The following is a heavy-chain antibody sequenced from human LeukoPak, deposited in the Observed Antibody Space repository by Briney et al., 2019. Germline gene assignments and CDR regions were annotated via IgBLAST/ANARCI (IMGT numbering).Heavy chain of an antibody. CDR3: AKDTDSSGYYSGYFDY. D-gene: IGHD3-22*01. CDR1: GFTFDDYA. Sequence: GGTLRLSCAASGFTFDDYAMHWVRQAPGKGLEWVSLISWDGSTTYYADSVKGRFTISRDNSKNSLYLQMNSLRVEDTALYYCAKDTDSSGYYSGYFDYWGQGTLVTVSS. V-gene: IGHV3-43D*03. CDR2: ISWDGSTT. J-gene: IGHJ4*02.